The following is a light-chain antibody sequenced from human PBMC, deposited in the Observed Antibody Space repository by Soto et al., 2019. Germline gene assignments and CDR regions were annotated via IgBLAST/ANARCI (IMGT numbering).Light chain of an antibody. CDR2: DAS. CDR1: QSVSSY. V-gene: IGKV3-11*01. Sequence: EIVLTQSPATLSLSPGERTTLSCRASQSVSSYLAWYQQKPGQAPRLLIYDASTRATGFPARFSGSGSGTDFTLTISSLEPEDFAVYYCQQRSKWPITFGQGTRLEIK. J-gene: IGKJ5*01. CDR3: QQRSKWPIT.